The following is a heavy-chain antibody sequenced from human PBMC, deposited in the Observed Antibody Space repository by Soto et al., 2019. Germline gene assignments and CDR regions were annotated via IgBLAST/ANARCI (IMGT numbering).Heavy chain of an antibody. CDR3: ARDYYDIFTGYYMGVLHFAY. J-gene: IGHJ4*02. V-gene: IGHV3-21*01. CDR1: GFTFSSYS. Sequence: EVQLVESGGGLVKPGGSLRLSCAASGFTFSSYSMNWVRQAPGKGLEWVSSISSSSSYIYYADSEKGGFTISRDNAKNSLYLQMNSLRAEDTAVYYCARDYYDIFTGYYMGVLHFAYWGQGTLVTVSS. D-gene: IGHD3-9*01. CDR2: ISSSSSYI.